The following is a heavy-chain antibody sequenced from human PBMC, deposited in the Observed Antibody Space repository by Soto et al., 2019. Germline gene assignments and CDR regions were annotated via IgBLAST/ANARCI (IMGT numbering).Heavy chain of an antibody. V-gene: IGHV4-59*08. CDR1: GGSISSYY. J-gene: IGHJ5*02. Sequence: SETLSLTCTVSGGSISSYYWSWIRQPPGKGLEWIGYIYYSGSTNYNPSLKSRVTISVDTSKNQFSLKLSSVTAADTAVYYCAEYYYDSSGTHWFDPWDQGTLVTVSS. D-gene: IGHD3-22*01. CDR2: IYYSGST. CDR3: AEYYYDSSGTHWFDP.